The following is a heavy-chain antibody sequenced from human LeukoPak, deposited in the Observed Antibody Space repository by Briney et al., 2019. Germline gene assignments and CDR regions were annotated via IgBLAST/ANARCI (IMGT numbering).Heavy chain of an antibody. J-gene: IGHJ3*02. CDR1: GFTFSSYW. V-gene: IGHV3-7*01. Sequence: GGSLRLSCAASGFTFSSYWMTWVRQAPGKGLEWVANIEQDGGETYYVDSVKGRFTISRDNAKNSLSPQMNSLRAEDTAVYYCARPVYSYGRNDAFDIWGQGTMVTVSS. CDR3: ARPVYSYGRNDAFDI. CDR2: IEQDGGET. D-gene: IGHD5-18*01.